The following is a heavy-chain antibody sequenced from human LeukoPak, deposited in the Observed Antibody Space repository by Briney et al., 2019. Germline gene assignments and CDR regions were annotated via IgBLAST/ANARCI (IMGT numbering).Heavy chain of an antibody. CDR3: ASYYASGVSAYNYYGMDV. CDR2: MSHNRGT. CDR1: GYSISSGYY. D-gene: IGHD3-10*01. V-gene: IGHV4-38-2*01. J-gene: IGHJ6*04. Sequence: SETLSLTCAVSGYSISSGYYWGWIRQPPGKGLEWIGSMSHNRGTYYNPSLKSRVTISMDTSKNQFSLRLSSLTAADTAVYYCASYYASGVSAYNYYGMDVWGKGTTVTVSS.